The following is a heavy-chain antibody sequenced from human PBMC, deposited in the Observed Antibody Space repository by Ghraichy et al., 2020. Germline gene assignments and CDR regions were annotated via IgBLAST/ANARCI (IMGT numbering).Heavy chain of an antibody. CDR2: IYYSGST. D-gene: IGHD3-9*01. Sequence: SETLSLTCTVSGGSISSYYWSWIRQPPGKGLEWIGYIYYSGSTNYNPSLKSRVTISVDTSKNQFSLKLSSVTAADTAVYYCARDGSYDILTGSYYYYGMDVWGQGTTVTVSS. CDR3: ARDGSYDILTGSYYYYGMDV. J-gene: IGHJ6*02. V-gene: IGHV4-59*01. CDR1: GGSISSYY.